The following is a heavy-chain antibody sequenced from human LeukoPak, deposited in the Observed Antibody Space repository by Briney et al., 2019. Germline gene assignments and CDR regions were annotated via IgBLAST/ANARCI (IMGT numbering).Heavy chain of an antibody. Sequence: ASVKVSCKVYGNPRTHLSMHWVRQAPGQGLEWMGWINPNSGGTNYAQKFQGRVTMTRDSSISTAYMELSRLRSDDTAVYYCARDMSGSITIFGVVPRGFDYWGQGTLVTVSS. CDR3: ARDMSGSITIFGVVPRGFDY. D-gene: IGHD3-3*01. CDR1: GNPRTHLS. CDR2: INPNSGGT. J-gene: IGHJ4*02. V-gene: IGHV1-2*02.